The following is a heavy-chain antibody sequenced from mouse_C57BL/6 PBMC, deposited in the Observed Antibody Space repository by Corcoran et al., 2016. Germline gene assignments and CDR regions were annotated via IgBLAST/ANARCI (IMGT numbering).Heavy chain of an antibody. Sequence: EVQLQQSGPELVKPGASVKIPCKASGYTFTDYNMDWVKQSHGKSLEWIGDINPNNGGTIYNQKFKGKATLTVDKSSSTAYMELRSLTSEDTAVYYCARSRGNYWYFDVWGTGTTVTVSS. J-gene: IGHJ1*03. CDR1: GYTFTDYN. CDR3: ARSRGNYWYFDV. D-gene: IGHD2-1*01. CDR2: INPNNGGT. V-gene: IGHV1-18*01.